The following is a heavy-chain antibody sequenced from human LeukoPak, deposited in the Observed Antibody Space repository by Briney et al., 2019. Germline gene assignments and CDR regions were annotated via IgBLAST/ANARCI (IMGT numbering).Heavy chain of an antibody. CDR2: VSGSGGST. Sequence: GGSLRLSCVASGFTFSSYAMSWVRQAPGKGLEWVSAVSGSGGSTYYADSVKGRFSISRDNSKNTLYLQVSSLRAEDTAVYYCAKDRTVGASYWYFDLWGRGTLVTVSS. J-gene: IGHJ2*01. D-gene: IGHD1-26*01. CDR3: AKDRTVGASYWYFDL. CDR1: GFTFSSYA. V-gene: IGHV3-23*01.